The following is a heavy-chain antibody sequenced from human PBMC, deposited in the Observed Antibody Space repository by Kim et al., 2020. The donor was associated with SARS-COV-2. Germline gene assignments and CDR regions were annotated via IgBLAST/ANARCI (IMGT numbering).Heavy chain of an antibody. J-gene: IGHJ4*02. D-gene: IGHD3-22*01. Sequence: LKSRVTISVDTSKNQFSLKLSPVTAAETAVYYCARVGRNYYDSSGDYFYWGQGTLVTVSS. V-gene: IGHV4-34*01. CDR3: ARVGRNYYDSSGDYFY.